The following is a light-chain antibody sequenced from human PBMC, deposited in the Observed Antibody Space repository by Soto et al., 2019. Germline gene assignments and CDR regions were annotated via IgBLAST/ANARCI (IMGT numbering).Light chain of an antibody. V-gene: IGKV1-9*01. CDR3: QQLNSYPWT. J-gene: IGKJ1*01. Sequence: DIQLTQSPSFLSASVGDRVTITCRASQGISSYLAWYQQKPGKAPKLLIYAASTLRSGVPSRFSGSGSGTEFTLTISSLQPEDFATYYCQQLNSYPWTFGQGTKVDIK. CDR2: AAS. CDR1: QGISSY.